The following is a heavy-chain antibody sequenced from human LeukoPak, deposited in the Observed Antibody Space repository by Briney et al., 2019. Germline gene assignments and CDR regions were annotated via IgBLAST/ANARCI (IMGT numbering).Heavy chain of an antibody. Sequence: SEPLSLTCTVSGGSISSSSFYWGWIRQPPGKGLEWIGSMSYSGSSYHNPSLKNRVTISVDTSKNQFSLKLSSVTAEDTAVYYCTSCQRFLEWLFLDYWGQGTLVTVSS. V-gene: IGHV4-39*07. CDR1: GGSISSSSFY. CDR2: MSYSGSS. CDR3: TSCQRFLEWLFLDY. J-gene: IGHJ4*02. D-gene: IGHD3-3*01.